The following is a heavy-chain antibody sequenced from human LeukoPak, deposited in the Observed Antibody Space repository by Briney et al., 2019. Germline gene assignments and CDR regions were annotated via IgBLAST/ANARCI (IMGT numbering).Heavy chain of an antibody. D-gene: IGHD1-26*01. V-gene: IGHV3-7*01. CDR3: ARNSGSHP. CDR2: IKQDGSEK. Sequence: PGGSLRLSCAASGFTFSSYWMSWFRQAPGKGLEWVANIKQDGSEKYYVDSVRGRFTISRDNAKNSLFLQMNTLRAEDTAMYYCARNSGSHPWGQGTLVTVSS. J-gene: IGHJ5*02. CDR1: GFTFSSYW.